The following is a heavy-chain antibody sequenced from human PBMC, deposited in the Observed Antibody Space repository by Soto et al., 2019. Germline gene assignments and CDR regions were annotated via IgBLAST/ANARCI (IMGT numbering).Heavy chain of an antibody. CDR3: AKVAATHGMDV. J-gene: IGHJ6*02. D-gene: IGHD2-15*01. Sequence: QVQLVESGGGVVQPGRSLRLSCAASGFTFSSYGMHWVRQAPGKGLEWVAVISYDGSNKYYADSVKGRFTISRDNSKNTLYLQMNSLRAEDTAGYYCAKVAATHGMDVWGQGTTVTVSS. CDR2: ISYDGSNK. V-gene: IGHV3-30*18. CDR1: GFTFSSYG.